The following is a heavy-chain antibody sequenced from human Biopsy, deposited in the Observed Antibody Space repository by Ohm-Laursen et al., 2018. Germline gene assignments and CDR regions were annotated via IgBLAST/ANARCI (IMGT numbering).Heavy chain of an antibody. D-gene: IGHD3/OR15-3a*01. Sequence: TLSLTCSVSGVYISDYYWSWIRQPPGRGLEWVGSIYYSGSTNYNPSLKSRVTISADTSKSQLSLHLTSVTAADTAVYYCASRGLVMASDYYFGDWGQGTLVTVSS. CDR3: ASRGLVMASDYYFGD. V-gene: IGHV4-59*08. CDR1: GVYISDYY. CDR2: IYYSGST. J-gene: IGHJ4*02.